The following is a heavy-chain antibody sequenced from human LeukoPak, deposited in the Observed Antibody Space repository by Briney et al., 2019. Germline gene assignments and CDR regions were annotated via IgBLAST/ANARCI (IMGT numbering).Heavy chain of an antibody. V-gene: IGHV1-46*01. CDR2: INPSGGST. D-gene: IGHD1-26*01. Sequence: ASVKVSCKASGYTFTSYYMHWVRQAPGQGLEWMGIINPSGGSTSYAQKFQGRVTMTRDTSTSTVYMELSSLRSEDTAVYYSARDREIIVGAPEGWFGYYFDYWGQGTLVTVSS. CDR1: GYTFTSYY. CDR3: ARDREIIVGAPEGWFGYYFDY. J-gene: IGHJ4*02.